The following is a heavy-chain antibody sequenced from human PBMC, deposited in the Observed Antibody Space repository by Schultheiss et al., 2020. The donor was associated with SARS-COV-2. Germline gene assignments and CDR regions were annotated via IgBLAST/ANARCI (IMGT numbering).Heavy chain of an antibody. J-gene: IGHJ6*03. D-gene: IGHD2-21*02. CDR3: ATNVVVTAQNYYYYYMDV. Sequence: GGSLRLSCSASGFTFSSYAMHWVRQAPGKGLEYVSAISGSGGRTYYADSVKGRFTISRDNSKNTLYLQMNSLRAEDTAVYYCATNVVVTAQNYYYYYMDVWGKGTTVTVSS. CDR1: GFTFSSYA. V-gene: IGHV3-64*04. CDR2: ISGSGGRT.